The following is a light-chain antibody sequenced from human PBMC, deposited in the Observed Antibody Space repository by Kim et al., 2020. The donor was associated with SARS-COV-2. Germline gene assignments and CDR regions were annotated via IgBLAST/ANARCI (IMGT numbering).Light chain of an antibody. CDR3: CSYAGSATWV. CDR1: SSDVGSYNL. Sequence: GQSITISCTGTSSDVGSYNLVSWYQQHQGKAPKLMIYEVNKRPSGVSNRFSGSKSGNTASLTISGLQAEDEADYYCCSYAGSATWVFGGGTQLTVL. V-gene: IGLV2-23*02. J-gene: IGLJ3*02. CDR2: EVN.